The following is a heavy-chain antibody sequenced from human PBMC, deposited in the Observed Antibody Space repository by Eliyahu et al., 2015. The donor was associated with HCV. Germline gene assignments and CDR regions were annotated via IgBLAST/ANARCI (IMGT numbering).Heavy chain of an antibody. V-gene: IGHV3-74*01. D-gene: IGHD2-21*01. CDR1: GFTFXXYW. J-gene: IGHJ6*02. CDR2: INXDGXST. CDR3: ARDSPLWWNPGDYYYYGMDV. Sequence: EVQLVESGGGLVQPGGSLXLSCAASGFTFXXYWMHWXRPAPGKGLVWVSRINXDGXSTSXADSVXGRFTISRDNAKNTLYLQMNSLRAEDTAVYYCARDSPLWWNPGDYYYYGMDVWGQGTTVTVSS.